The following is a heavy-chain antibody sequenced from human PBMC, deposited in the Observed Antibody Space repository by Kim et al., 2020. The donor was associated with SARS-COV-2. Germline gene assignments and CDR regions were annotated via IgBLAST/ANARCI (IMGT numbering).Heavy chain of an antibody. CDR2: INTNTGNP. Sequence: ASVKVSCKASGYTFTSYAMNWVRQAPGQGLEWMGWINTNTGNPTYAQGFTGRFVFSLDTSVSTAYLQISSLKAEDTAVYYCARGGIAAAAEGDYNWFDPWGQGTLVTVSS. V-gene: IGHV7-4-1*02. D-gene: IGHD6-13*01. CDR1: GYTFTSYA. J-gene: IGHJ5*02. CDR3: ARGGIAAAAEGDYNWFDP.